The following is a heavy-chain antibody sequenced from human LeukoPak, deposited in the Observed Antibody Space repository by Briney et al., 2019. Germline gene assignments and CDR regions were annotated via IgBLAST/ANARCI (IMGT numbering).Heavy chain of an antibody. CDR2: ISSSSSYI. D-gene: IGHD5-18*01. Sequence: GGSLRLSCAASGFTFSSYSMNWVRQAPGKGLEWVSSISSSSSYIYYADSVKRRFTISRDNAKNSLYLQMNSLRAEDTAVYYCARSPVDTVMVMGDYWGQGTLVTVSS. J-gene: IGHJ4*02. CDR3: ARSPVDTVMVMGDY. V-gene: IGHV3-21*01. CDR1: GFTFSSYS.